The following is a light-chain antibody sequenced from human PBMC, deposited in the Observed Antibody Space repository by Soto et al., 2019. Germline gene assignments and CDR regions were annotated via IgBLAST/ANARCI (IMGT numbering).Light chain of an antibody. CDR2: GAS. V-gene: IGKV3-15*01. CDR3: QQYDNWPRT. J-gene: IGKJ1*01. Sequence: EIVLTQSPVTLSLSPGEEATLSCRASQSVTTRYLAWYQQKPGQAPRLLMYGASTRATGIPARFSGSESGTEFTLTISSLQSEDFAVYYCQQYDNWPRTFGQGTKVDIK. CDR1: QSVTTRY.